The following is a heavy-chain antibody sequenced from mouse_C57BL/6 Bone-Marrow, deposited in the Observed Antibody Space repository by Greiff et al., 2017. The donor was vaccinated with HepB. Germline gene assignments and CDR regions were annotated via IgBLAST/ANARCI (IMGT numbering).Heavy chain of an antibody. V-gene: IGHV1-66*01. CDR1: GYSFTSYY. CDR3: ARLTVVDYFDY. D-gene: IGHD1-1*01. CDR2: IYPGSGNT. J-gene: IGHJ2*01. Sequence: VQRVESGPELVKPGASVKISCKASGYSFTSYYIHWVKQRPGQGLEWIGWIYPGSGNTKYNEKFKGKATLTADTSSSTAYMQLSSLTSEDSAVYYCARLTVVDYFDYWGQGTTLTVSS.